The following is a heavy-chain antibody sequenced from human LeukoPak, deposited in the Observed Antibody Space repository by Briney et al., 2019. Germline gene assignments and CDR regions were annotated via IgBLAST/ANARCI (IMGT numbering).Heavy chain of an antibody. V-gene: IGHV4-39*07. CDR3: ARRSGGSSKKSYYYYYMDV. Sequence: SETLSLTCTVSGGSISTSNYYWSWIRQPPGKGLEWIGEINHSGSTNYNPSLKSRVTISVDTSKNQFSLKLSSVTAADTAVYYCARRSGGSSKKSYYYYYMDVWGKGTTVTISS. CDR1: GGSISTSNYY. J-gene: IGHJ6*03. D-gene: IGHD6-13*01. CDR2: INHSGST.